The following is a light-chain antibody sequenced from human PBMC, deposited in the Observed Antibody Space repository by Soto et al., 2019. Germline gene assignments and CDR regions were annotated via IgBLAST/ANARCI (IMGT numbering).Light chain of an antibody. V-gene: IGLV1-44*01. Sequence: QSVLTQPPSASGTPGQRVTIACSGSSSNIGSTTVKWYQQLPGTAPKLLIYNNNQRPSGVPHRFSGSKSGTSASLAISGLQSEDEADYYCAAWDDSLNGVVFGGGTKLTVL. CDR2: NNN. J-gene: IGLJ3*02. CDR3: AAWDDSLNGVV. CDR1: SSNIGSTT.